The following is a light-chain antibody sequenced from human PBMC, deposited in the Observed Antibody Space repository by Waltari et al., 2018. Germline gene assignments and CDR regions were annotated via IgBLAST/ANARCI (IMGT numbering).Light chain of an antibody. J-gene: IGKJ3*01. CDR1: QSLLYSNGYNY. Sequence: VMTQSPLSLPVTPGEPASISCRSSQSLLYSNGYNYVNWYLQRPGQSPQLLIYLGSNRASGVPGRFSGSGSGTDFTLKISRVEAEDVGVYYCMQGLHFPLTFGPGTKVDIK. CDR3: MQGLHFPLT. V-gene: IGKV2-28*01. CDR2: LGS.